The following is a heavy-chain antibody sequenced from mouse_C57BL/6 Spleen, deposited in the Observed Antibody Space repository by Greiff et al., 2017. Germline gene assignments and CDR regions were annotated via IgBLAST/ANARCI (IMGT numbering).Heavy chain of an antibody. CDR1: GYTFTDYE. Sequence: QVQLQQSGAELVRPGASVTLSCKASGYTFTDYEMHWVKQTPVHGLEWIGVIDPETGGTAYNQKFKGNAILTADKSSSTAYMELRSLTSEDSAVYYCTRVLRGWYFDVWGTGTTVTVSS. D-gene: IGHD2-4*01. J-gene: IGHJ1*03. CDR3: TRVLRGWYFDV. V-gene: IGHV1-15*01. CDR2: IDPETGGT.